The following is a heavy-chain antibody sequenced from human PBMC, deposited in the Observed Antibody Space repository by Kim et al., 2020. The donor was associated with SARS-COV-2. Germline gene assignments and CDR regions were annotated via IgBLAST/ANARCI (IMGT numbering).Heavy chain of an antibody. D-gene: IGHD1-26*01. Sequence: AQSVQGGVTMTRNTSISTAYMELSSLRSEDTAVYYCARDSTRNRGSYHYWGQGTLVTVSS. J-gene: IGHJ4*02. CDR3: ARDSTRNRGSYHY. V-gene: IGHV1-8*01.